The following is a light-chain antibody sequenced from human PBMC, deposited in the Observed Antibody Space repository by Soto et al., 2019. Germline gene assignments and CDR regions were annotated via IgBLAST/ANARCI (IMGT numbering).Light chain of an antibody. V-gene: IGKV2-28*01. Sequence: DVVLTQPPLSLPVTPGEPASISCRSSRSLLDSADGNTYLDWFLQKPGQSPQLLMYLGSNRAPGVPDRFSGSGSGTDFTLKISRVEAEDVGVYYCMQSLQSRTFGGGTKVDI. J-gene: IGKJ4*01. CDR2: LGS. CDR3: MQSLQSRT. CDR1: RSLLDSADGNTY.